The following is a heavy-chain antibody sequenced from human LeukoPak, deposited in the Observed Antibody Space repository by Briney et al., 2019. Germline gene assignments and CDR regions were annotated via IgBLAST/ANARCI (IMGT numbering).Heavy chain of an antibody. V-gene: IGHV4-59*01. CDR3: ARAVQLERPPPLIGYYYMDV. CDR1: GGSISSYY. CDR2: IYYSGST. J-gene: IGHJ6*03. D-gene: IGHD1-1*01. Sequence: SETLSLTCTVSGGSISSYYWNWIRQPPGKGLEWIGYIYYSGSTNYNPSLKSRVTISVDTSKNQFSLKLRSVTAADTAVYYCARAVQLERPPPLIGYYYMDVWGKGTTVTVSS.